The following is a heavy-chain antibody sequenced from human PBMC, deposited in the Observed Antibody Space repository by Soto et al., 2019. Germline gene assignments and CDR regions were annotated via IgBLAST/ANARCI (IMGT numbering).Heavy chain of an antibody. CDR1: GYTFTGYY. CDR3: ARSPFVPATAIPTYYFDY. CDR2: INPNSGGT. J-gene: IGHJ4*02. V-gene: IGHV1-2*02. D-gene: IGHD2-2*02. Sequence: ASVKVSCKASGYTFTGYYMHWVRQAPGQGLEWMGWINPNSGGTNYAQKFQGRVTMTRDTSISTAYMELSRLRSDDTAMYYCARSPFVPATAIPTYYFDYWGQGTLVTVSS.